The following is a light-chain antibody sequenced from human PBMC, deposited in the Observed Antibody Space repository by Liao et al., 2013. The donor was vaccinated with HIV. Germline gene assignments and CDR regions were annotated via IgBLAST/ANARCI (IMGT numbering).Light chain of an antibody. Sequence: SYDLTQPPSVSVSPGQTATISCSGQNLGDKHASWYQQKPGQSPVLVIYQDVKRPSGIPERFSASNSGNTATLTITRVEAADEAEYYCQVWDGTNDHPVFGGGTKLTVL. CDR2: QDV. J-gene: IGLJ3*02. V-gene: IGLV3-1*01. CDR3: QVWDGTNDHPV. CDR1: NLGDKH.